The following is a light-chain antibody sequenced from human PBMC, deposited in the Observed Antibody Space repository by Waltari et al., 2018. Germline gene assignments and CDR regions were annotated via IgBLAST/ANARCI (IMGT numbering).Light chain of an antibody. CDR3: QQYNSYPLT. V-gene: IGKV1-5*03. J-gene: IGKJ4*01. CDR2: KAV. CDR1: QSISK. Sequence: DIQMTQSPSTLSASVGDRVTITCRASQSISKLAWYQQKPGKAPNLLIYKAVTLQSGVPSRFSGSGYGTEFTLTISSLQPDDFATYYCQQYNSYPLTFGGGTKVEIK.